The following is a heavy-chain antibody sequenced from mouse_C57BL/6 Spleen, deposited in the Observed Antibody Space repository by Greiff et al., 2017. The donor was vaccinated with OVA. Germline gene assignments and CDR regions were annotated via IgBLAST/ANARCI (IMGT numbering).Heavy chain of an antibody. Sequence: LEWVATISDGGSYTYYPDNVKGRFTISRDNAKNNLYLQMSHLKSEDTAMYYCASPAPPFAYWGQGTLVTVSA. CDR3: ASPAPPFAY. J-gene: IGHJ3*01. V-gene: IGHV5-4*01. CDR2: ISDGGSYT.